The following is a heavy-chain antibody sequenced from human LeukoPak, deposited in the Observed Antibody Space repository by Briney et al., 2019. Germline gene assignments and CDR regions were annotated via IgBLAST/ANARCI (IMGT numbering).Heavy chain of an antibody. D-gene: IGHD3-10*01. J-gene: IGHJ4*02. CDR2: INHSGST. CDR1: GGSFSGYY. CDR3: ARGSGGYFDY. Sequence: SETLSLTCAVYGGSFSGYYWSWIRQPPGKGLEWIGEINHSGSTNYNPSHKSRVTISVDTSKNQFSLKLSSVTAADTAVYYCARGSGGYFDYWGQGTLVTVSS. V-gene: IGHV4-34*01.